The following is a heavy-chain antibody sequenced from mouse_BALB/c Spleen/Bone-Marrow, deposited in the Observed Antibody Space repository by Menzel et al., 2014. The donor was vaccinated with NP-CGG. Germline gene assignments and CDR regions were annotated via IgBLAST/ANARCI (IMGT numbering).Heavy chain of an antibody. CDR2: ISSGGGNT. Sequence: EVQLVESGGGLVKPGGSLKLSCAASGFTFSSYTMSWVRQTPEKRLEWVATISSGGGNTYYPDSVKGRFTISRDNAKNNLYLQMSSLRSEDTALYYCARPAYYSGCNYAMDYWGQGTSVTVSS. CDR1: GFTFSSYT. CDR3: ARPAYYSGCNYAMDY. J-gene: IGHJ4*01. V-gene: IGHV5-9*03. D-gene: IGHD1-1*01.